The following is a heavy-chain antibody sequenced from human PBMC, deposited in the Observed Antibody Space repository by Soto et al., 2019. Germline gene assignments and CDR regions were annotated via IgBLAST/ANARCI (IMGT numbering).Heavy chain of an antibody. CDR2: IIPIFGTA. D-gene: IGHD6-6*01. CDR3: ASHGRQLVDYYYGMDV. CDR1: GGTFSSYA. V-gene: IGHV1-69*12. J-gene: IGHJ6*02. Sequence: QVQLVQSGAEVKRPGSSVKVSCKASGGTFSSYAISWVRQAPGQGLEWMGGIIPIFGTANYAQKFQGRVTITADESTSTAYMELSSLRSEDTAVYYCASHGRQLVDYYYGMDVWGQGTTVTVSS.